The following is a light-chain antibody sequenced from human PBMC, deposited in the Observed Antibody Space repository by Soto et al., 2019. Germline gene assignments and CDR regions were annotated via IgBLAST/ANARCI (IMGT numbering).Light chain of an antibody. J-gene: IGKJ4*01. CDR2: DAS. CDR1: QNVYNN. CDR3: KQCRNWRLT. Sequence: EIVMTQSPATLSVSPGEGATLSCKASQNVYNNLAWYQQRPGQPPMLLIYDASTRATGISARFSGSGYWTEFTLNIRCLQSEDFGVYVCKQCRNWRLTFGGETQDEIK. V-gene: IGKV3-15*01.